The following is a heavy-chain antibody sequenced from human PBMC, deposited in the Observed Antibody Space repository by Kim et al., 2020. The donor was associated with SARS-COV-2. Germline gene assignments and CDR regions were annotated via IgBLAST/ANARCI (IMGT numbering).Heavy chain of an antibody. J-gene: IGHJ6*02. CDR3: ARQVRSESIHLYYYYGMDV. Sequence: SETLSLTCTVSGGSISSSSYYWGWIRQPPGKGLEWIGSIYYSGSTYYNPSLKSRVTISVDTSKNQFSLKLSSVTAADTAVYYCARQVRSESIHLYYYYGMDVWGQGTTVTVSS. CDR2: IYYSGST. V-gene: IGHV4-39*01. D-gene: IGHD1-1*01. CDR1: GGSISSSSYY.